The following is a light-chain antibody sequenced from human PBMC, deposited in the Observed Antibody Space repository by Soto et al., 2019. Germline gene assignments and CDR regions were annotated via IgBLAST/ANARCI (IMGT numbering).Light chain of an antibody. CDR1: QAVNTR. Sequence: VVLTQSAAALSSFPGDRVTLSSRASQAVNTRLAWYQHKPGQAPRLLIYAASSRATGIPDRFSGGGSGTDFTLTISRLEPEDFATDYCQQYNSYSWTFGQGTKVDIK. J-gene: IGKJ1*01. V-gene: IGKV3-20*01. CDR3: QQYNSYSWT. CDR2: AAS.